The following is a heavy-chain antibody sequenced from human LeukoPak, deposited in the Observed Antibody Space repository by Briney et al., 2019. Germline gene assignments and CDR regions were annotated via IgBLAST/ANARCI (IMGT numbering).Heavy chain of an antibody. CDR3: AKDAVNCSGTSCSYGMDV. V-gene: IGHV3-30*18. D-gene: IGHD2-2*01. CDR2: ISYDGNDK. J-gene: IGHJ6*02. CDR1: GFTFSSYW. Sequence: GGSLRLSCAASGFTFSSYWMSWVRQAPGKGLEWVAFISYDGNDKYYADSVKGRFTTSRDNSKNTLYLQMHSLRPEDTAVYSCAKDAVNCSGTSCSYGMDVWGQGTTVTVSS.